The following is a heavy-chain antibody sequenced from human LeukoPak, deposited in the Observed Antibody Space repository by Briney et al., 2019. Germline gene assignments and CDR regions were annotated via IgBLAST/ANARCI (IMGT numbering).Heavy chain of an antibody. J-gene: IGHJ4*02. Sequence: QPGGSLRLSCAASWFTFSSFEMNWVRQAPGKGLEWVSYITSSASTIYYAESVKGRFTISRDNAKNSLFLQMNSLRAEDTAVYYCASKVLSGSRYFDYWGQGALVTVSS. CDR3: ASKVLSGSRYFDY. CDR1: WFTFSSFE. D-gene: IGHD1-26*01. V-gene: IGHV3-48*03. CDR2: ITSSASTI.